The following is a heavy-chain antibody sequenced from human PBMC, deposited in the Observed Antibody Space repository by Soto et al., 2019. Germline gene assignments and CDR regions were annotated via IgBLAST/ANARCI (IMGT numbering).Heavy chain of an antibody. V-gene: IGHV3-21*01. Sequence: GGSLRLSCASSGFPFRSFTMNCFRQAPGKGLEWVSTISSNSAYIYYTDALRGRFTISRDNAKNSLHLQMNSLRAEDTAVYYCTRDASRDSSARGWFDPWGPGTLVTVSS. CDR1: GFPFRSFT. CDR3: TRDASRDSSARGWFDP. CDR2: ISSNSAYI. D-gene: IGHD6-13*01. J-gene: IGHJ5*02.